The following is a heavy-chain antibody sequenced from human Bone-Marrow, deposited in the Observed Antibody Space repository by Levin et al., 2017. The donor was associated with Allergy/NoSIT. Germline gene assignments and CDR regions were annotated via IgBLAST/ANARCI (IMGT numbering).Heavy chain of an antibody. D-gene: IGHD3-16*01. CDR1: GFTFANAW. J-gene: IGHJ4*02. CDR3: TTVNRRGGFDY. V-gene: IGHV3-15*01. CDR2: IKSRSDGGTT. Sequence: GESLKISCAASGFTFANAWMSWVRQAPGKGLEWVGRIKSRSDGGTTDYAAPVKGTFNISRDDSKDTVYLEMNSLKSEDTAIYFCTTVNRRGGFDYWGQGTLVTVSS.